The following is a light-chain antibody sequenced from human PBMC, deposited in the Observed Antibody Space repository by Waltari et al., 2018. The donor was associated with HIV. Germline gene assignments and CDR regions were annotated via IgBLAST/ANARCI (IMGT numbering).Light chain of an antibody. CDR2: SNI. V-gene: IGLV1-40*01. J-gene: IGLJ3*02. Sequence: QSVLPQPPSLSGAPGQTVTISSDGSSSNIGAGYDVNGNKQVPGTSPKLVIYSNINRPSGVPDRFSASKSGTSASLAITGLQAEDEAHYYCQSHDRSLSGPWVFGGGTKLTVL. CDR1: SSNIGAGYD. CDR3: QSHDRSLSGPWV.